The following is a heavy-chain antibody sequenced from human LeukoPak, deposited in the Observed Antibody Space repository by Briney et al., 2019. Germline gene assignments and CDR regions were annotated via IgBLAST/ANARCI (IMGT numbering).Heavy chain of an antibody. CDR2: TNSDGSST. CDR1: GFTFSSYW. D-gene: IGHD6-13*01. J-gene: IGHJ5*02. Sequence: PGGSLRLSCAASGFTFSSYWMHWVRQAPGKGLVWVSRTNSDGSSTSYADSVKGRFTISRDNAKNTLYLQMNSLRAEDTAVYYCAKDAAGEALGFWPRYNWFDPWGQGTLVTVSS. V-gene: IGHV3-74*01. CDR3: AKDAAGEALGFWPRYNWFDP.